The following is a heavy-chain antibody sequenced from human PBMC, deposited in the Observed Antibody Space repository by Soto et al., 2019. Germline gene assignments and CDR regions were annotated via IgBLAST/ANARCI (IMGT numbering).Heavy chain of an antibody. CDR1: GYSFTTSW. J-gene: IGHJ4*02. V-gene: IGHV5-51*01. Sequence: PGESLKISCKGSGYSFTTSWIGWVRQMPGKGLEWMGIIYPGDSDTRYSPSFQGQVTISADKSISTAYLQWRSLKASDTAMYYCVRLPFYYDSRGDPPDYWGQGTLVTVSS. CDR3: VRLPFYYDSRGDPPDY. D-gene: IGHD3-22*01. CDR2: IYPGDSDT.